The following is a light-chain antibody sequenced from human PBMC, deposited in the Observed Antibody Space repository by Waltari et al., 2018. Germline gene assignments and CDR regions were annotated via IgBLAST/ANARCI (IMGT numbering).Light chain of an antibody. CDR1: RSELGSYHL. CDR2: EVS. J-gene: IGLJ3*02. V-gene: IGLV2-23*02. Sequence: QSALTQPASVSGSPGPSIPISCPGLRSELGSYHLVSWFQQHPDKAPKLLIYEVSKRPSEVSNRFSGSASGNTAYLTISGLQAEDEADYYCCSSPESSTSWVFGGGTKLTVL. CDR3: CSSPESSTSWV.